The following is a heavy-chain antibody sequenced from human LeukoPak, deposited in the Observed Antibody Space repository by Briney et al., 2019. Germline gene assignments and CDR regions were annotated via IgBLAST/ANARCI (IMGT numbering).Heavy chain of an antibody. CDR3: ARLLNYYLDY. CDR2: ISSDGSIT. D-gene: IGHD3-10*01. J-gene: IGHJ4*02. V-gene: IGHV3-74*01. CDR1: GFTFSTYW. Sequence: GGSLRLSCAASGFTFSTYWMHWVRQAPGKGLVWVSRISSDGSITSXADSVKGRFTISRDNAKNTLYLQMNSLRAEDAAVYYCARLLNYYLDYWGQGTLVTVSS.